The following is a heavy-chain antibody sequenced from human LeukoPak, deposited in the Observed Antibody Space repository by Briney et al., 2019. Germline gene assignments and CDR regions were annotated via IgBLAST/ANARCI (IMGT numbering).Heavy chain of an antibody. V-gene: IGHV4-30-2*01. D-gene: IGHD1-7*01. CDR2: FYHSGST. CDR1: GGSISGGGYY. CDR3: ARQTGTTFDY. J-gene: IGHJ4*02. Sequence: IPSETLSLTCTVSGGSISGGGYYWSWIRQPPGKGLEWIGYFYHSGSTYYNPSLKSRVTISVDMSKNQLSLRLSSVTAADTAVYYCARQTGTTFDYCGQGTLVTVSS.